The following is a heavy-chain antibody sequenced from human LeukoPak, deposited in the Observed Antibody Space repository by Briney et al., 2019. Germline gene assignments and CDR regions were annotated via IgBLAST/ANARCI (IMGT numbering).Heavy chain of an antibody. V-gene: IGHV3-7*01. CDR2: IKQDGSEK. D-gene: IGHD5-18*01. J-gene: IGHJ3*02. CDR3: ARDRRPYSYGYAFDI. Sequence: GGSLRLSCVASEFTFMTSWMSWVRQAPGKGLEWVANIKQDGSEKYYVDSVKGRFTISRDNAKNSLFLEMNSLRVDDTAVYYCARDRRPYSYGYAFDIWGQGTMVTVSS. CDR1: EFTFMTSW.